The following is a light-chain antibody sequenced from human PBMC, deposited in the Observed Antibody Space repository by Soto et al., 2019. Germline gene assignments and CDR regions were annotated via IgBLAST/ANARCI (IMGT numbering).Light chain of an antibody. J-gene: IGLJ2*01. V-gene: IGLV2-14*01. CDR1: SSDVGGYNY. CDR2: GVT. Sequence: QSALTQPASVSGSPGQSITISCTGTSSDVGGYNYVSWYQQHPGKAPKLMIYGVTNRPSGVSNRFSGSKSGNTASLTISGLQAEDEADYYCSSYPSSTPLRVVFGGGTKLTVL. CDR3: SSYPSSTPLRVV.